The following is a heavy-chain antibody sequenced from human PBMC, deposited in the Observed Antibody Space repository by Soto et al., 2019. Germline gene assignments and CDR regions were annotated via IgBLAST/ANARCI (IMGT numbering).Heavy chain of an antibody. D-gene: IGHD4-4*01. J-gene: IGHJ5*02. V-gene: IGHV4-30-2*01. CDR3: ARVRHDYSNYAWFDP. CDR1: GGSISSGGYS. CDR2: IYHSGST. Sequence: SETLSLTCAVSGGSISSGGYSWSWIRQPPGKGLEWIGYIYHSGSTYYNPSLKSRVTISVDRSKNQFSLKLSSVTAADTAVYYCARVRHDYSNYAWFDPWGQGTLVTVSS.